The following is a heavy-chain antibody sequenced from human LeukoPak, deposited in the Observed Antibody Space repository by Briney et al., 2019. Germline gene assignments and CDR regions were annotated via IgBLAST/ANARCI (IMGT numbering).Heavy chain of an antibody. Sequence: SETLSLTCTVSGGSVSSGSYYWSWIRQPPGKGLEWIGYIYYSGSTNYNPSLKSRVTISVDTSKNQFSLKLSSVTAADTAVYYCARDDGCSGGSCYRWFDPWGQGTLVTVS. CDR3: ARDDGCSGGSCYRWFDP. CDR2: IYYSGST. CDR1: GGSVSSGSYY. D-gene: IGHD2-15*01. J-gene: IGHJ5*02. V-gene: IGHV4-61*01.